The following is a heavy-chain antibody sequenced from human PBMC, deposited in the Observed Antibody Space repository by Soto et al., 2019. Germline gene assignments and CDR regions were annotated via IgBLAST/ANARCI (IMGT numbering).Heavy chain of an antibody. J-gene: IGHJ3*02. Sequence: GGSLRLSCAASGFTFNSYYMTWVRQAPGKGLEWVANIRQDGSDKYYVGSVKGRFTISRDNAKESLYLQMNSLRAEDTVVYYCAGERGGPTTSAFDIWGQGTMVTVSS. CDR1: GFTFNSYY. CDR2: IRQDGSDK. D-gene: IGHD1-26*01. CDR3: AGERGGPTTSAFDI. V-gene: IGHV3-7*04.